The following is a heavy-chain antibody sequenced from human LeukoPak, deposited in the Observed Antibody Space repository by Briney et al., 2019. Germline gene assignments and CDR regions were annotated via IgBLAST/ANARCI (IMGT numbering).Heavy chain of an antibody. J-gene: IGHJ6*02. D-gene: IGHD2-8*01. V-gene: IGHV1-8*01. CDR3: ARGYCTNGVCYFSNYYYYYGMDV. CDR1: GYTFTTYD. Sequence: ASVKVSCKASGYTFTTYDITWVRQATGQGLEWMGWMNPNSGDTGYAQKFQGRVTMTRNTSISTAYMELSSLRSEDTAVYYCARGYCTNGVCYFSNYYYYYGMDVWGQGTTVTVSS. CDR2: MNPNSGDT.